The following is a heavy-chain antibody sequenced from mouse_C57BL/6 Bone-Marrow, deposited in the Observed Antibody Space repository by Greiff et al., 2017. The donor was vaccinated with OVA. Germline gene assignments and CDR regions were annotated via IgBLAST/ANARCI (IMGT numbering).Heavy chain of an antibody. CDR2: INPDSSTI. D-gene: IGHD1-1*01. CDR1: GIDFSRYW. Sequence: EVKLVESGGGLVQPGGSLKLSCAASGIDFSRYWMSWVRRAPGKGLEWIGEINPDSSTINYAPSLKDKFIISRDNAKNTLYLQMSKVRSEDTALYYCARGNLGNYYGSSLFAYWGQGTLVTVSA. V-gene: IGHV4-1*01. J-gene: IGHJ3*01. CDR3: ARGNLGNYYGSSLFAY.